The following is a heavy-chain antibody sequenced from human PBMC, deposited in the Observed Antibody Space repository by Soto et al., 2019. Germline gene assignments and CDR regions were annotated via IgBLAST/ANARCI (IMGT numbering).Heavy chain of an antibody. CDR2: IYYSGST. J-gene: IGHJ4*01. CDR3: ARVLYYYGSGSYYKYFDY. V-gene: IGHV4-59*12. D-gene: IGHD3-10*01. Sequence: SETLSLTCTVSGGSISSYYCSWIRQPPGKGLEWIGHIYYSGSTYYNPSLKSRVTISVDTSKNQFSLKLSSVTAADTAVYYCARVLYYYGSGSYYKYFDYWGQEPWSPSPQ. CDR1: GGSISSYY.